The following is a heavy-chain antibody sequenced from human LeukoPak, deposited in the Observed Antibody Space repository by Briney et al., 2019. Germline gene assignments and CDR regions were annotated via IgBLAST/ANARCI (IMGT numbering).Heavy chain of an antibody. J-gene: IGHJ4*02. CDR1: GFAFSSYS. CDR2: ISSSSSYI. CDR3: ARDPIVGDSFDY. Sequence: GGSLRLSCAASGFAFSSYSMNWVRQAPGKGLEWVSSISSSSSYIYYADSVKGRFTISRDNAKNSLYLQMNSLRAEDTAVYYCARDPIVGDSFDYWGQGTLVTVSS. V-gene: IGHV3-21*01. D-gene: IGHD1-26*01.